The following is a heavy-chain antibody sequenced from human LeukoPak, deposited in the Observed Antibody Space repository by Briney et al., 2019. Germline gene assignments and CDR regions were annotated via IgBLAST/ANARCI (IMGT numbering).Heavy chain of an antibody. D-gene: IGHD3-9*01. V-gene: IGHV4-59*01. J-gene: IGHJ6*04. CDR3: ARGDNTGYFAWSYAMDV. CDR1: GGSISSYY. CDR2: RYHSGST. Sequence: SETLSLTCTVSGGSISSYYWSWIRQPPGKGLEWIGYRYHSGSTNYNPSLKSRVTISLDTSKNHFSLKLSSVTAADTAVYYCARGDNTGYFAWSYAMDVWGKGNTVTVSS.